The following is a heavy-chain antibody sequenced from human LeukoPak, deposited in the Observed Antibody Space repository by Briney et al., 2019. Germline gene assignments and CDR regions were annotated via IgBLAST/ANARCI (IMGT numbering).Heavy chain of an antibody. D-gene: IGHD3-22*01. J-gene: IGHJ3*02. CDR3: AKPSSGYTSFHI. Sequence: GGSLRLSCAASGFTFRSYAMSWVRQAPGKGLEWVPSISSSGGSTYDADSVKGRFTISRDNSKNTLYLQMNSLRAEDTAVYFCAKPSSGYTSFHIWGRGTMVTVSS. CDR1: GFTFRSYA. CDR2: ISSSGGST. V-gene: IGHV3-23*01.